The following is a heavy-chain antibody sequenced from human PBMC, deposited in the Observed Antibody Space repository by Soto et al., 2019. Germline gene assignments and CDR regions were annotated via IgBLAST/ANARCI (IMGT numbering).Heavy chain of an antibody. J-gene: IGHJ4*02. V-gene: IGHV3-23*04. Sequence: EVQLVESGGGLVQPGGSLRLSCAASGFTFSSYEMNWVRQAPGKGLEWVSAISGSGGSTYYADSVKGRFTISRDNSKNTLYLQMNSLRAEDTAVYYCAKVPALLWFGELSYYFDYWGQGTLVTVSS. CDR3: AKVPALLWFGELSYYFDY. D-gene: IGHD3-10*01. CDR2: ISGSGGST. CDR1: GFTFSSYE.